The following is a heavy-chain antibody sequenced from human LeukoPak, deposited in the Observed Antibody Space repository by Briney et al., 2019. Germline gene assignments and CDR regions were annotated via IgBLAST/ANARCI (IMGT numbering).Heavy chain of an antibody. Sequence: GESLKISCKGSGYSFHTYWIGWVRQMPGKGLEWMGITYPGDSDTTTHRSFQGQVPIPAAQSLGPAYLQWSSLKASDTAMYYCARRGYDSSGYRDAFDIWGQGTMVTASS. CDR3: ARRGYDSSGYRDAFDI. D-gene: IGHD3-22*01. CDR1: GYSFHTYW. CDR2: TYPGDSDT. J-gene: IGHJ3*02. V-gene: IGHV5-51*01.